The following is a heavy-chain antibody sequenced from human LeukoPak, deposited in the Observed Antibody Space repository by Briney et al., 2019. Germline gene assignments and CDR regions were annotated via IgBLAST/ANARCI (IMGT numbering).Heavy chain of an antibody. Sequence: GGSLRLSCAASGFTFSSYAMSWVRQAPGKGLEWVSAISGSGGSTYYADSVKGRFTISRDNSKNTLYLQMNSLRAEDTAVYYCAKDLLGRIYCSGGSCPFDYWGQGTLVTVSS. J-gene: IGHJ4*02. D-gene: IGHD2-15*01. CDR1: GFTFSSYA. CDR3: AKDLLGRIYCSGGSCPFDY. CDR2: ISGSGGST. V-gene: IGHV3-23*01.